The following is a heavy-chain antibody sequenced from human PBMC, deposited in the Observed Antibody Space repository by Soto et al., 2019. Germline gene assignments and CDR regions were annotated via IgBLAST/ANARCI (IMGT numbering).Heavy chain of an antibody. V-gene: IGHV4-34*01. CDR2: INHSGST. CDR3: ARLRGSIENPDYYYYGMDV. Sequence: SETLSLTCAVYGGSFSGYYWSWIRQPPGKGLEWIGEINHSGSTNYNPSLKSRVTISVDTSKNQFSLKLSSVTAADTAVYYCARLRGSIENPDYYYYGMDVWGQGTTV. J-gene: IGHJ6*02. CDR1: GGSFSGYY. D-gene: IGHD3-16*02.